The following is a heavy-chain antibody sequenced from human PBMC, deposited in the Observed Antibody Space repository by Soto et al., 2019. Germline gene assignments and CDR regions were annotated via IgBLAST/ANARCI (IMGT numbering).Heavy chain of an antibody. CDR3: ARDVSDYVLDV. J-gene: IGHJ6*02. V-gene: IGHV3-30*09. Sequence: QLHLVESGGGVVQPGNSLRLSCTASGFIFSNYAMHWARQAPGKGLEWVALISYDGRHIYYADSVNVRFAISTYNSKNTLDLMMNSLRRDDTAMYYCARDVSDYVLDVWGQGTTVNVSS. D-gene: IGHD4-17*01. CDR2: ISYDGRHI. CDR1: GFIFSNYA.